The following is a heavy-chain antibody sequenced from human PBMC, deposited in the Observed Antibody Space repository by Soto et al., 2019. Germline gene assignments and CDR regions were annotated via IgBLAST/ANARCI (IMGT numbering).Heavy chain of an antibody. D-gene: IGHD3-3*01. J-gene: IGHJ6*02. CDR1: GGSFSGYY. CDR3: ARGGRRFLVYGIDV. Sequence: SETLSLTCAVYGGSFSGYYWSWIRQPPGKGLEWIGEINHSGSTNYNPSLKSRVTISVDTSKNQFSLKLSSVTAADTAVYYCARGGRRFLVYGIDVWGQGTTVTVSS. V-gene: IGHV4-34*01. CDR2: INHSGST.